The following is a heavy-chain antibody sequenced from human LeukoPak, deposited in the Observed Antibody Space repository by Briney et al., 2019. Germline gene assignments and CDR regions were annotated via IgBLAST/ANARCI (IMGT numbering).Heavy chain of an antibody. J-gene: IGHJ6*03. Sequence: SGPTLVNPTQTLTLTCTFSGFSPSTSGVGVGWIRQPPGKALEWLALIYWNDDKRYSPSLKSRLTITKDTSKNQVVLTMTNMDPVDTATYYCAHTGPYYDFWSGSPSPMDVWGKGTTVTVSS. CDR2: IYWNDDK. CDR1: GFSPSTSGVG. V-gene: IGHV2-5*01. CDR3: AHTGPYYDFWSGSPSPMDV. D-gene: IGHD3-3*01.